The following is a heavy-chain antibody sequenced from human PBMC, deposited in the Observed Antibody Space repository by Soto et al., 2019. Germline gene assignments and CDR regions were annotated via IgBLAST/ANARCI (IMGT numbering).Heavy chain of an antibody. Sequence: ASVKVSCKTSGYTFSDHYTHWVRQAPGQGLEWMGWINPNSGGTGYAEKFQGRVTMTRDTSISTAYMELNRLNSDDTAVYYCVRGGPVAGPTSSEAYPPFDFWGQGTLVTVSS. CDR3: VRGGPVAGPTSSEAYPPFDF. D-gene: IGHD6-19*01. CDR1: GYTFSDHY. CDR2: INPNSGGT. J-gene: IGHJ4*02. V-gene: IGHV1-2*02.